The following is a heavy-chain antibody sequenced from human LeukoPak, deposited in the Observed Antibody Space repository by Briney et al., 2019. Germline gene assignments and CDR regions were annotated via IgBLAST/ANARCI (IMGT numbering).Heavy chain of an antibody. CDR2: INPSGGST. D-gene: IGHD4-17*01. CDR1: GYTFTGYY. Sequence: ASVKVSCKASGYTFTGYYMHWVRQAPGQGLEWMGIINPSGGSTSYAQKFQGRVTMTRDTSTSTVYMELSSLRSEDTAVYYCARDNRIAYGGPPFDYWGQGTLVTVSS. J-gene: IGHJ4*02. V-gene: IGHV1-46*01. CDR3: ARDNRIAYGGPPFDY.